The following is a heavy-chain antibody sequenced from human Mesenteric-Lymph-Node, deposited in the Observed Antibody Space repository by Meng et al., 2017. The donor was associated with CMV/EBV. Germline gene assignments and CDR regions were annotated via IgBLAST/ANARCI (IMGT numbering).Heavy chain of an antibody. D-gene: IGHD1-26*01. CDR2: ISGSGGTT. J-gene: IGHJ4*02. CDR3: AKDASTYSGSYHFDQ. V-gene: IGHV3-23*01. Sequence: SGCTFGAYARTWVRQAPGKGLEWVSFISGSGGTTYYADSVMGRSSISRDNSKNTLYLQINNLRDEDTAVYYCAKDASTYSGSYHFDQWGQGTLVTVSS. CDR1: GCTFGAYA.